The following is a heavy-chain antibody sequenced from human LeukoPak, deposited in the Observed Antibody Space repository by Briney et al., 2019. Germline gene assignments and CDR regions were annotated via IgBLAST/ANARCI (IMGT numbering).Heavy chain of an antibody. D-gene: IGHD3-3*01. CDR3: ARPRGLRITIDAFDI. J-gene: IGHJ3*02. CDR1: GYTFTGYY. V-gene: IGHV1-46*01. Sequence: GASVKVSCKASGYTFTGYYMHWVRQAPGQGLEWMGIINPSGGSTSYAQKFQGRVTMTRDTSTSTVYMELSSLRSEDTAVYYCARPRGLRITIDAFDIWGQGTMVTVSS. CDR2: INPSGGST.